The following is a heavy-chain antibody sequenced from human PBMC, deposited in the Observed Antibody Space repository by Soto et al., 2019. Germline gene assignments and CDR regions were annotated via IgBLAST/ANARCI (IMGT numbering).Heavy chain of an antibody. CDR2: TIPILDVA. CDR1: GGPFSTST. V-gene: IGHV1-69*04. J-gene: IGHJ4*02. CDR3: ARDSPIGSTYSGYDAIDS. D-gene: IGHD5-12*01. Sequence: SLKVSCKSSGGPFSTSTFTWVRQAPGQGLEWMGRTIPILDVADYAQDFQGRVTITADKSTSTAYMELTSLTSKDTAVYYCARDSPIGSTYSGYDAIDSWGQGTLVTVSS.